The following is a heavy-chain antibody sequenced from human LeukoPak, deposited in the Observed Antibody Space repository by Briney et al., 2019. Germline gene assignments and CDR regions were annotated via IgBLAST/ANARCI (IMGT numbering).Heavy chain of an antibody. CDR3: ARGPSLQLWFSYYGMVV. V-gene: IGHV4-34*01. CDR1: GGSFSGYY. Sequence: PSETLSLTCAVYGGSFSGYYWGWIRQPPGKGLEWIGEINHSGSTNYNPSLKSRVTISVDTSKNQFSLKLSSVTAADTAVYYCARGPSLQLWFSYYGMVVWGQGTTVTVSS. J-gene: IGHJ6*02. CDR2: INHSGST. D-gene: IGHD5-18*01.